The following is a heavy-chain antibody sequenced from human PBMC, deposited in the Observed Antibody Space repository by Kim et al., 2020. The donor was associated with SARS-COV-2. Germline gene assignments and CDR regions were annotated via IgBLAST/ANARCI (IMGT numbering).Heavy chain of an antibody. J-gene: IGHJ4*02. V-gene: IGHV3-21*01. CDR1: GFTFSSYS. CDR2: ISSSSSYI. Sequence: GGSLRLSCAASGFTFSSYSMNWVRQAPGKGLEWVSSISSSSSYIYYADSVKGRFTISRDNAKNSLYLQMNSLRAEDTAVYYCARDGKDYDYVWGSYRRSPFDYWGQGTLVTVSS. CDR3: ARDGKDYDYVWGSYRRSPFDY. D-gene: IGHD3-16*02.